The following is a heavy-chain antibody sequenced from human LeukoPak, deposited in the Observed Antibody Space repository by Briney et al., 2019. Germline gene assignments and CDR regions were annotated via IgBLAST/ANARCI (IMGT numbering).Heavy chain of an antibody. CDR3: ARGKRGLSVVVVAARSRGYYYYMDV. CDR1: GYTFSGYY. J-gene: IGHJ6*03. CDR2: INPNSGGT. Sequence: GASVKVSCKASGYTFSGYYVHWVRQAPGQGLEWMGCINPNSGGTKYAQKFQGRVTITRNTSISTAYMELSSLRSEDTAVYYCARGKRGLSVVVVAARSRGYYYYMDVWGKGTTVTVSS. D-gene: IGHD2-15*01. V-gene: IGHV1-2*02.